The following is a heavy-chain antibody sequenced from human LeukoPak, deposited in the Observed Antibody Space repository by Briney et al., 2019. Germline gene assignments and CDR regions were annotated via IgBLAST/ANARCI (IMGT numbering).Heavy chain of an antibody. CDR3: AREVREVPH. CDR2: IDQSGTEK. Sequence: PGGSLRLSCAVSGFTFSNYWTSWVRQAPGKGLEWVAKIDQSGTEKYHVDSVRGRFTISRDNAKNSLYLQMNSLRAEDTAVYYCAREVREVPHWGQGTLVTVSS. CDR1: GFTFSNYW. D-gene: IGHD2-2*01. J-gene: IGHJ4*02. V-gene: IGHV3-7*04.